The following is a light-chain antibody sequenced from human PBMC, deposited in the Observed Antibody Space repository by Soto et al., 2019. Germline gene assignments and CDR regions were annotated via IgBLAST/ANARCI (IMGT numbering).Light chain of an antibody. CDR1: QSVSNN. CDR2: GAS. J-gene: IGKJ5*01. V-gene: IGKV3-15*01. CDR3: QQYKNWPPIT. Sequence: EIVISQSPATLSVSPGERATLSCRASQSVSNNLAWYQQKPGQAPRLLIYGASNRATGIPARFSGSGSGTEFTLTISSLQSEDFAVYYCQQYKNWPPITFGQGTRLEI.